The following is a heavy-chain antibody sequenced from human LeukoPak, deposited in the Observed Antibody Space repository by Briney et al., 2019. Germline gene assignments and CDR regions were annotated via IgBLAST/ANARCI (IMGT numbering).Heavy chain of an antibody. CDR2: IWYDGSNK. CDR3: ARGLGYSYGYGIDY. V-gene: IGHV3-33*01. CDR1: GFIFSSYA. J-gene: IGHJ4*02. D-gene: IGHD5-18*01. Sequence: GGSLRLSCAASGFIFSSYAMHWVRQAPGKGPEWVAIIWYDGSNKYYAESVEGRFTISRDNSKNTLYLQMNSLRAEDTAVYSCARGLGYSYGYGIDYWGQGTLVTVSS.